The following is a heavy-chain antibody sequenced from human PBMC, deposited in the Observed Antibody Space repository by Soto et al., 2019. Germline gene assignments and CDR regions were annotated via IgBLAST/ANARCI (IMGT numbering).Heavy chain of an antibody. D-gene: IGHD5-18*01. J-gene: IGHJ6*02. CDR2: ISAYNGNT. CDR1: GYTFTSYG. Sequence: ASVKVSCKASGYTFTSYGISWVRQAPGQGLEWMGWISAYNGNTNYAQKLQGRVTMTTDTSTSTAYMELRSLRSDDTAVYYCAITVDTAIYYYYGMDVWGQGTTVTV. CDR3: AITVDTAIYYYYGMDV. V-gene: IGHV1-18*01.